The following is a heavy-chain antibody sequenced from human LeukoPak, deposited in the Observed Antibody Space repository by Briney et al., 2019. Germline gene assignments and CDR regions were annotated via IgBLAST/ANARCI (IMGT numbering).Heavy chain of an antibody. J-gene: IGHJ4*02. D-gene: IGHD1-26*01. V-gene: IGHV1-69*04. CDR2: IIPILGIA. Sequence: SVKVSCKASGGTFSSYTISWVRQAPGQGLEWMGRIIPILGIANYAQKFKGRVTITADKSTSTAYMELSSLRSEDTAVYYCARDTLGWELFDYWGQGTLVTVSS. CDR3: ARDTLGWELFDY. CDR1: GGTFSSYT.